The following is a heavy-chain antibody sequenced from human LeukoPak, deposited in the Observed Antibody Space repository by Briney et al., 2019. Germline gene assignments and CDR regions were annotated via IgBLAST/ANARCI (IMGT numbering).Heavy chain of an antibody. J-gene: IGHJ6*02. CDR3: ATEPIVVVPAAIERYYYYYGMDV. V-gene: IGHV1-69*13. CDR2: IIPIFGTA. Sequence: SVKVSFKASGGTFSSYAISWVRQAPGQGLEWMGGIIPIFGTANYAQKFLGRVTITADESTSTAYMELSSLRSEDTAVYYCATEPIVVVPAAIERYYYYYGMDVWGQGTTVTVSS. D-gene: IGHD2-2*01. CDR1: GGTFSSYA.